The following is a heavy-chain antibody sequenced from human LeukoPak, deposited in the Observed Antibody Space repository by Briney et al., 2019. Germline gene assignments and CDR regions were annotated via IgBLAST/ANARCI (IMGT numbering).Heavy chain of an antibody. V-gene: IGHV3-23*01. Sequence: GGSLRLSCAASGFTFSSYAMSWVRQAPGKGLEWVSAICGSGGSTYYADSVKGRFTISRDNSKNTLYLQMKSLRAEDTAVYYCTKEPLYCGGDCYEPFDYWGQGTLVTVSS. CDR2: ICGSGGST. D-gene: IGHD2-21*02. CDR1: GFTFSSYA. CDR3: TKEPLYCGGDCYEPFDY. J-gene: IGHJ4*02.